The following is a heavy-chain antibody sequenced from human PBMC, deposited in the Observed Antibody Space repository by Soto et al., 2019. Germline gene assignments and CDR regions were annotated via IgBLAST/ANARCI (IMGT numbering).Heavy chain of an antibody. CDR1: GCPIRSYY. D-gene: IGHD6-19*01. Sequence: SEALSLTYTFSGCPIRSYYSSWSRQPPGKGLEWIGYIYYSGSTNYNPSLKSRVTISVDTSKNQFSLKLSSVTAADTAVYYCARAPHSSGWKRYWFDPWGQGTLVTVS. CDR3: ARAPHSSGWKRYWFDP. J-gene: IGHJ5*02. V-gene: IGHV4-59*01. CDR2: IYYSGST.